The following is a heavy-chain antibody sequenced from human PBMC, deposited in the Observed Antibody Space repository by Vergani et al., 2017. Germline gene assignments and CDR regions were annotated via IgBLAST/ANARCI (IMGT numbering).Heavy chain of an antibody. D-gene: IGHD5-12*01. J-gene: IGHJ6*04. CDR3: AKANPRNSGYDNLYYYHAMDV. CDR2: ISGSGGST. V-gene: IGHV3-23*01. CDR1: GFTFNHYA. Sequence: EVQLLESGGDLVQPGGSLRLSCAASGFTFNHYAMNWFRQAPGKGLEWVSGISGSGGSTYYAGSVKGRFTISRDSSKNTLYLQMNSLSAGDTAVYYCAKANPRNSGYDNLYYYHAMDVWGKGTTVTVSS.